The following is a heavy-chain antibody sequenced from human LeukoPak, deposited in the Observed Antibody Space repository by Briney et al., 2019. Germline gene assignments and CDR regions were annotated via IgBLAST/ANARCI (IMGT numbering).Heavy chain of an antibody. Sequence: WGSLRLSCAASGFTFSSYSMNWVRQAPGKGLEWVSSISSSSSYIYYADSVKGRFTISRDNAKNSLYLQMNSLRAEDTAVYYCASQIVVVPAANFRPVDYWGQGTLVTVSS. CDR3: ASQIVVVPAANFRPVDY. CDR2: ISSSSSYI. J-gene: IGHJ4*02. CDR1: GFTFSSYS. V-gene: IGHV3-21*01. D-gene: IGHD2-2*01.